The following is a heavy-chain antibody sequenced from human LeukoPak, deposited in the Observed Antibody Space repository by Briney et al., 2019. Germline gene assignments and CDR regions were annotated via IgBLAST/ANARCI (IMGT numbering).Heavy chain of an antibody. Sequence: PGGSLRLSCAASGFTFSTYAMTWVRQAPGKGLEWVGRIKSKSAGGTKDYAAPVRGRFIISRDDSKNTLYLQMKSLKTEDTGVHYCNKEADGSSWYYPDYWGQGTLVTVSS. CDR3: NKEADGSSWYYPDY. V-gene: IGHV3-15*05. D-gene: IGHD6-13*01. CDR1: GFTFSTYA. J-gene: IGHJ4*02. CDR2: IKSKSAGGTK.